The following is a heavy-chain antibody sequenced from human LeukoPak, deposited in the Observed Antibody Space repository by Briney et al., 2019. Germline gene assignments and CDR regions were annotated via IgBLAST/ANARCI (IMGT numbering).Heavy chain of an antibody. J-gene: IGHJ5*02. CDR3: ARGGNNVWFDP. Sequence: SETLSLTCAVYGGSFSGYYWSWIRQPPGKGLEWIGEINHSGSTNYNPSLKSRVTISVDTSKNQSSLKLSSVTAADTAVYYCARGGNNVWFDPWGQGTLVTVSS. D-gene: IGHD2-8*01. CDR1: GGSFSGYY. V-gene: IGHV4-34*01. CDR2: INHSGST.